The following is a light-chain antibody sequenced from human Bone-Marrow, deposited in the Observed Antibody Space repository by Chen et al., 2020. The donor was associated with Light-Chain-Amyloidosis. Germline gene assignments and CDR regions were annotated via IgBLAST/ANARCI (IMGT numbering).Light chain of an antibody. CDR2: WGS. V-gene: IGKV4-1*01. CDR1: QSILYSSKNKTY. J-gene: IGKJ1*01. CDR3: HQYFSTPPT. Sequence: DIVMTQSPDSLAVSLGERATINCRSSQSILYSSKNKTYLAWYQQKPEQPPKMLIYWGSTRESGVPDRFSGGGSETEFTLTISSLQAEDVAVYYCHQYFSTPPTFGQGTKVEVK.